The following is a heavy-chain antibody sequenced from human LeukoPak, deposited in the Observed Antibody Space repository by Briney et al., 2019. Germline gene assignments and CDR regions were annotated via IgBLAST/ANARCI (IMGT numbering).Heavy chain of an antibody. CDR3: ARGSRGYSYG. Sequence: SETLSRTCTVSGGSISSYYWSWIRQPPGKGLEWIGYIYYSASTNYNPSLKSRVTISVDTSNNQFSLKLSSVTAADTAVYYCARGSRGYSYGWGQGTLVTVSS. D-gene: IGHD5-18*01. CDR1: GGSISSYY. CDR2: IYYSAST. J-gene: IGHJ4*02. V-gene: IGHV4-59*01.